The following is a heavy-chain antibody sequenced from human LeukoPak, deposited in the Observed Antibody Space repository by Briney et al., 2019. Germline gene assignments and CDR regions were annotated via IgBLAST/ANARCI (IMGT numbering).Heavy chain of an antibody. CDR1: GFTFSTHS. CDR3: ARDYHDSSGYYSNDAFDI. D-gene: IGHD3-22*01. J-gene: IGHJ3*02. CDR2: ITSSSSTI. Sequence: GGSLRLSCAASGFTFSTHSMNWVRQAPGKGLEWVSYITSSSSTIFYADSVKGRFTISRDNAKNSLYLQMNSLRDEDTAVYYCARDYHDSSGYYSNDAFDIWGQGTMVTVSS. V-gene: IGHV3-48*02.